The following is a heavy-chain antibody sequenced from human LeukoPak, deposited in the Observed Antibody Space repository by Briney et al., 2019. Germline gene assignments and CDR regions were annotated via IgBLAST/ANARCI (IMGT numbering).Heavy chain of an antibody. CDR2: IYYSGST. CDR3: ARHHDVVDSWFDP. Sequence: SETLSLTCTVSGGSISSYYWSWVRPPPGKGLEWIGSIYYSGSTNYNPSLKSRVTISVDTSKNQFSLKLSSVTAADTAVYYCARHHDVVDSWFDPWGQGTLVTVSS. J-gene: IGHJ5*02. CDR1: GGSISSYY. V-gene: IGHV4-59*08. D-gene: IGHD1-1*01.